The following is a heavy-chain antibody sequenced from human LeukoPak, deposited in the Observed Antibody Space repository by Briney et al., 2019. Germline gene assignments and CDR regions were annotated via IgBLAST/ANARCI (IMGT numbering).Heavy chain of an antibody. Sequence: PSETLSLTCTVSGGSISSYYWSWIRQPPGEGLEWIAYISHSGGTNYNPSLKSRVTISVDTSKNQFSLKLNSVTAADTAVYYCARAPMSYYENRPNWFDPWGQGTLVTVSS. CDR1: GGSISSYY. CDR2: ISHSGGT. J-gene: IGHJ5*02. CDR3: ARAPMSYYENRPNWFDP. D-gene: IGHD3-22*01. V-gene: IGHV4-59*01.